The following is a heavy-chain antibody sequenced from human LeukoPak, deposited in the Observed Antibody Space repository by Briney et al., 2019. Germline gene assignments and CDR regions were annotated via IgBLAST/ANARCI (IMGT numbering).Heavy chain of an antibody. J-gene: IGHJ6*03. CDR2: FYNGGST. CDR1: GGSISSDSDY. Sequence: SETLSLTCTVSGGSISSDSDYWVWIRQPPGKGLEWVGNFYNGGSTYYNPSLKSRVTISLDTSKNQFSLKLSSVTAADTAVYYCARQLREVRGVITLYYYYYMDIWGKGTTVTVSS. CDR3: ARQLREVRGVITLYYYYYMDI. V-gene: IGHV4-39*01. D-gene: IGHD3-10*01.